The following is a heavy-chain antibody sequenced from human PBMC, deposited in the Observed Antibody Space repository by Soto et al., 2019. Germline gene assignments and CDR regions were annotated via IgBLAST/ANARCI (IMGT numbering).Heavy chain of an antibody. CDR3: ARDSGAKLSSS. CDR2: IVPIYRTA. CDR1: GGTFSSYR. J-gene: IGHJ4*02. V-gene: IGHV1-69*13. Sequence: GASLKVSCKASGGTFSSYRFNWVRQARGQGLEWLGGIVPIYRTADYAQKFQGRVTITADESTRTVDLELSSLKSQDTALYYCARDSGAKLSSSWGQGTLVTVSS. D-gene: IGHD6-13*01.